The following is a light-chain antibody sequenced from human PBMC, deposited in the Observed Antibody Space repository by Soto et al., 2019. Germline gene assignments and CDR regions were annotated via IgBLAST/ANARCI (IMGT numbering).Light chain of an antibody. CDR3: QQYHIYPWT. J-gene: IGKJ1*01. Sequence: IQMTQSPSTLSASVGDTVTITCRASESPLNWLAWYQQKPGKTPKLLIYQASGLESGVPSRFSGSESGTDFTLTISSLQPDDFATYFCQQYHIYPWTFGQGTRVE. CDR2: QAS. CDR1: ESPLNW. V-gene: IGKV1-5*03.